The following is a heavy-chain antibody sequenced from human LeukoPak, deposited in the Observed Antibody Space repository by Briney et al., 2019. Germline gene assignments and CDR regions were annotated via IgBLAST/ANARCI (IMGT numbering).Heavy chain of an antibody. J-gene: IGHJ5*02. CDR2: IYHSGST. D-gene: IGHD3-10*01. Sequence: PSQTLSLTCAVSGGSISSDGYSWSWIRQPPGTGLEWIGYIYHSGSTYCNPSLKSRVTISLHRSKNQFSLKMSYVTAADTGVYYCARGGGYYGSGSYHPPLDWFDPWGQGTLVTVSS. CDR1: GGSISSDGYS. CDR3: ARGGGYYGSGSYHPPLDWFDP. V-gene: IGHV4-30-2*01.